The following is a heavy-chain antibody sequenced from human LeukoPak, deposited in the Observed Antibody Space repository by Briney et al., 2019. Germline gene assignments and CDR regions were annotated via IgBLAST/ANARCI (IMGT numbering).Heavy chain of an antibody. CDR2: IYYSGTT. CDR1: GGSIGSSY. J-gene: IGHJ4*02. Sequence: PSETLSLTCSVSGGSIGSSYWSWIRQPPGKGLEWIGYIYYSGTTNYNPSLKSRVTISVDTSKNQFSLKLNSVTAADTAVYYRARHHCGGGDCYPTYYFDYWGQGTQVTVSS. V-gene: IGHV4-59*08. CDR3: ARHHCGGGDCYPTYYFDY. D-gene: IGHD2-21*02.